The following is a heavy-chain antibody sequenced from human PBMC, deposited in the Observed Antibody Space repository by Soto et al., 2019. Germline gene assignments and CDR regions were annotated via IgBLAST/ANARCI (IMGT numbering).Heavy chain of an antibody. CDR3: ASRHSSPYFDY. J-gene: IGHJ4*02. CDR1: GGSFSPNY. D-gene: IGHD6-13*01. V-gene: IGHV4-30-4*08. CDR2: IYYSGST. Sequence: PSETLSLTCTVSGGSFSPNYWSWIRQPPGKGLEWIGSIYYSGSTYYNPSLKSRVTISVDTSKNQFSLKLNSVTAADTAVYYCASRHSSPYFDYWGQGTLVTVSS.